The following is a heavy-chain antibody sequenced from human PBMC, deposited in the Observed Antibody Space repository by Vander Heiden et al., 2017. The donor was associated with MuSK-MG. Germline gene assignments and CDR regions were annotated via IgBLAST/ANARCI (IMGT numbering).Heavy chain of an antibody. V-gene: IGHV4-4*02. CDR2: IYHSGST. J-gene: IGHJ4*02. CDR3: ARACGGSYRHFDY. Sequence: QVQLQESGPGLVKPSGTLSLTCAVSGGSISSSNWWSWVRQPPGKGLEWIGEIYHSGSTNYNPALKSRVTISVDKSKNQFSLKMRSVTAADTAVYYCARACGGSYRHFDYWGQGTMVTVYS. D-gene: IGHD3-16*02. CDR1: GGSISSSNW.